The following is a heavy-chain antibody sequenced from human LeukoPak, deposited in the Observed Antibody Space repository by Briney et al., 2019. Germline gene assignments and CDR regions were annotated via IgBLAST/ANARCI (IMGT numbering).Heavy chain of an antibody. CDR1: GGTFSSYA. CDR3: ARGAGYYYYMDV. CDR2: IIPIFGTA. J-gene: IGHJ6*03. V-gene: IGHV1-69*05. Sequence: SVKVSCKASGGTFSSYAISWVRQAPGQGLEWMGGIIPIFGTANYAQKFQSRVTITTDESTSTAYMELSSLRSEDTAVYYCARGAGYYYYMDVWGKGTTVTVSS.